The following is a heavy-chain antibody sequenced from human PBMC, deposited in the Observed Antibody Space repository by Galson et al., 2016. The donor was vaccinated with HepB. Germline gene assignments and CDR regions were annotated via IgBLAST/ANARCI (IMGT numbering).Heavy chain of an antibody. CDR1: GFTFSLNA. V-gene: IGHV3-23*01. CDR3: AKDFGSTGYYQVFES. J-gene: IGHJ4*02. CDR2: ISSRGITT. Sequence: SLRLSCAASGFTFSLNALTWVRQAPGKGLEWVSAISSRGITTFYSDSVKGQFTVSRDNSKNTLFLQMDSLRAEDTAIYYCAKDFGSTGYYQVFESWGQGTLVAVSS. D-gene: IGHD3-22*01.